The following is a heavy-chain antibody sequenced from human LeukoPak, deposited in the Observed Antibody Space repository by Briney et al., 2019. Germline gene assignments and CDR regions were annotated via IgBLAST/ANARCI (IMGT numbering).Heavy chain of an antibody. CDR2: IYYSGST. J-gene: IGHJ5*02. CDR3: ARGLIDWFDP. Sequence: SETLSLTCTVSGGSVSSGSYYWSWIRQPPGKGLEWIGYIYYSGSTNYNPSLKSRVTISVDTSKNQFSLKLSSVTAADTAVYYCARGLIDWFDPWGQGTLVTVSS. D-gene: IGHD2-8*01. V-gene: IGHV4-61*01. CDR1: GGSVSSGSYY.